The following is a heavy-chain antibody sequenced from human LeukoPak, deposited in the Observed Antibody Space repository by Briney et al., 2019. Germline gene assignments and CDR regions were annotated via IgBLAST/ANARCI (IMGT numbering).Heavy chain of an antibody. V-gene: IGHV1-18*01. CDR1: GYTFTSYA. CDR3: ARVRTRFGELYYFDY. Sequence: ASVKVSCKASGYTFTSYAMNWVRQAPGQGLEWMGWISAQNGNTNYAQKLQGRVTMTTDTSTSTAYMELRSLRSDDTAVYYCARVRTRFGELYYFDYWGQGTLVSVSS. CDR2: ISAQNGNT. J-gene: IGHJ4*02. D-gene: IGHD3-10*01.